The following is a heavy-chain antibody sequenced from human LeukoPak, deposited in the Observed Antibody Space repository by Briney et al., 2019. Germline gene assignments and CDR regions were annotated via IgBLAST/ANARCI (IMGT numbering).Heavy chain of an antibody. J-gene: IGHJ4*02. Sequence: PGGSLRLSCAASGFTFSSYGMHWVRQAPGKGLEWVAFIRFDGSIKYYVDSVKGRFTISRDNSKNTLYLQMNSLSIEDTAVYYCAKDPDIDYWGQGTLVTVSP. CDR1: GFTFSSYG. CDR3: AKDPDIDY. CDR2: IRFDGSIK. V-gene: IGHV3-30*02.